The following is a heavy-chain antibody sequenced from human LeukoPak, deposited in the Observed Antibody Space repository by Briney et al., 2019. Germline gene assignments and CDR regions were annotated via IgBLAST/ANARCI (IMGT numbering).Heavy chain of an antibody. CDR1: GGSISSGDYY. Sequence: SETLSLTCTVSGGSISSGDYYWSWIRQPPGTGLGWIGYIYYSGSTYYNPSLKSRVTISVDTSKNQFSLKLSSVTAADTAVYYCARSTFSWFDPWGQGTLVTVSS. CDR2: IYYSGST. CDR3: ARSTFSWFDP. V-gene: IGHV4-30-4*01. J-gene: IGHJ5*02. D-gene: IGHD3-16*01.